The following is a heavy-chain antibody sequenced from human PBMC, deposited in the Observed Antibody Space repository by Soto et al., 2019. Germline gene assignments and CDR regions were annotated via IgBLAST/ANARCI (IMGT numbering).Heavy chain of an antibody. Sequence: QVQLQESGPGLVKPSQTLSLTCTVSGGSISSGDYYWRWIRQPPGKGLEWIGYIYYSGSTYYNPSLKSRVTIAVDTSKNQFSLKLSSVTAADTAVYYCARAEITIFGVEFDYWGQGTLVTVSS. CDR1: GGSISSGDYY. CDR3: ARAEITIFGVEFDY. D-gene: IGHD3-3*01. V-gene: IGHV4-30-4*01. CDR2: IYYSGST. J-gene: IGHJ4*02.